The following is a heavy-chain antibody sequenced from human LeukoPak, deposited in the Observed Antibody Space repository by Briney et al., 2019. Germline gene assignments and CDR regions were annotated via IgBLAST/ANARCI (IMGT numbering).Heavy chain of an antibody. CDR3: ARDPSYCSSTSCYGQYNWFDP. Sequence: PGGSLRLSCAASGFTFSDYYMSWIRQAPGKGLEWVSYISSSSSYTNYADSVKGRFTISRDSAKNSLYLQMNSLRAEDTAVYYCARDPSYCSSTSCYGQYNWFDPWGQGTLVTVSS. CDR2: ISSSSSYT. V-gene: IGHV3-11*06. D-gene: IGHD2-2*01. J-gene: IGHJ5*02. CDR1: GFTFSDYY.